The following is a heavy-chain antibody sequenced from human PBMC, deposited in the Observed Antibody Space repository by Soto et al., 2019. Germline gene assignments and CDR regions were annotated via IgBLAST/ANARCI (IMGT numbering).Heavy chain of an antibody. CDR2: IRSTSSDT. CDR3: AREGGYSSSWFN. V-gene: IGHV3-11*05. J-gene: IGHJ4*02. D-gene: IGHD6-13*01. Sequence: QVHLVESGGGLVKPGGSLRLSCAASGFTFRDYYMSWIRQAPGKGLEWDSYIRSTSSDTNYADSVKGRFTISRDNAKNSLYLQMNSLRVEDTAVYYCAREGGYSSSWFNWGQGTLVSVSS. CDR1: GFTFRDYY.